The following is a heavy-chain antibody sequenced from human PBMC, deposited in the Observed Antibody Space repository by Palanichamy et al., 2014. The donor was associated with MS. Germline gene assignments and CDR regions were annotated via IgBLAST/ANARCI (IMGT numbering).Heavy chain of an antibody. CDR2: FDPEDGET. J-gene: IGHJ6*02. V-gene: IGHV1-24*01. CDR1: GYTLTELS. CDR3: ATFRHYYGMDV. Sequence: QVQLVQSGAEVKKPGASVKVSCKVSGYTLTELSMHWVRQAPGKGLEWMGGFDPEDGETIYAQKFQGRVTMTVDTSTDTAYMELNSLRSEDTAVYYCATFRHYYGMDVWGQGTTVTVSS.